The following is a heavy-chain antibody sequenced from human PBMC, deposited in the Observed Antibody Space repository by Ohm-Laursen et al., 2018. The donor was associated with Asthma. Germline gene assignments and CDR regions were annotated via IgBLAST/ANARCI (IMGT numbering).Heavy chain of an antibody. J-gene: IGHJ4*02. CDR3: ARGGWNTPFDY. V-gene: IGHV3-30-3*01. D-gene: IGHD1/OR15-1a*01. CDR2: ISYDGSNK. CDR1: GFTFSSYA. Sequence: SLRLSCAASGFTFSSYAMHWVRQAPGKGLEWVAVISYDGSNKYYADSVKGRFTISRDNSKNTLYLQMNSLRAEDTAVYYCARGGWNTPFDYWGQGTLVAVSS.